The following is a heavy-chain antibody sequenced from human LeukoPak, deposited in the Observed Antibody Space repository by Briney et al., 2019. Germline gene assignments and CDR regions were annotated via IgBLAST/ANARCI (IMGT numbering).Heavy chain of an antibody. J-gene: IGHJ6*03. Sequence: ASVKVSCKASGYTFTGYYMHWVRQAPGQGLEWMGWINPNSGGTNYAQKFQGRVTMTRDTSISTAYMELSRLRSDDTAVYYCARDLAAAGIIYYYYYMDVWGKGTTVTVSS. D-gene: IGHD6-13*01. CDR1: GYTFTGYY. CDR3: ARDLAAAGIIYYYYYMDV. V-gene: IGHV1-2*02. CDR2: INPNSGGT.